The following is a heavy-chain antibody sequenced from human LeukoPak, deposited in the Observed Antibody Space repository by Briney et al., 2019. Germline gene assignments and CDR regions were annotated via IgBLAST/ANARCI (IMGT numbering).Heavy chain of an antibody. Sequence: SQTLSLTCTVSGDSISSYYWNWIRQPPGKGLEWIGYIYYSGSTNYNPSLKSRVTISVDTSKNQFSLKLSSVTAADTAVYYCARSLYYFGSDSFDIWGQGTMVTVSS. J-gene: IGHJ3*02. V-gene: IGHV4-59*01. CDR3: ARSLYYFGSDSFDI. CDR2: IYYSGST. D-gene: IGHD3-10*01. CDR1: GDSISSYY.